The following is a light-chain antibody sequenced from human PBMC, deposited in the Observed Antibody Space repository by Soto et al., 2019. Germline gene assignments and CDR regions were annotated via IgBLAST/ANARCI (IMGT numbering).Light chain of an antibody. CDR1: NNDIGIYNF. CDR2: DVT. J-gene: IGLJ2*01. CDR3: CSYAVCHTF. V-gene: IGLV2-11*01. Sequence: QSALTQPRSVSGSPGQSVTISCTGTNNDIGIYNFVSCYPQHPGKAPKLIIYDVTSRPSGVPDRFSGSKSGITDSLTISVLQGEDAGNYYCCSYAVCHTFFGGGTQLTVL.